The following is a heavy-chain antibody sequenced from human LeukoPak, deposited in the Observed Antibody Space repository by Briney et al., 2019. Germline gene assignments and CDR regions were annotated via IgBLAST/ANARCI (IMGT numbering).Heavy chain of an antibody. Sequence: SETLSLTCAVFGGSFSGYYWSWIRQPPGKGLEWIGYIYYSGSTNYNPSLKSRVTISVDTSKNQFSLKLSSVTAADTAVYYCARVTLAFDIWGQGTMVTVSS. CDR2: IYYSGST. V-gene: IGHV4-59*01. CDR1: GGSFSGYY. J-gene: IGHJ3*02. CDR3: ARVTLAFDI.